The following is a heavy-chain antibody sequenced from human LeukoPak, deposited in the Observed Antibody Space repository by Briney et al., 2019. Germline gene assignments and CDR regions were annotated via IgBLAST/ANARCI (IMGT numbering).Heavy chain of an antibody. Sequence: ASVKVSCKASGYTFTSYDINWVRQATGQGLEWMGWMNPNSGNTGYAQKFQGRVTMTRSTSISTAYMELSSLRSEDTAVYYCARGYGSGSPPAYGMDVWGLGTTVTVSS. CDR2: MNPNSGNT. CDR3: ARGYGSGSPPAYGMDV. D-gene: IGHD3-10*01. CDR1: GYTFTSYD. J-gene: IGHJ6*02. V-gene: IGHV1-8*01.